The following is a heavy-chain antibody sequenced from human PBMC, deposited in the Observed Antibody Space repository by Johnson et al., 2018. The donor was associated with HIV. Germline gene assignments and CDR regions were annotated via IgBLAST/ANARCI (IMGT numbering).Heavy chain of an antibody. J-gene: IGHJ3*02. CDR1: GFTFSSYG. CDR2: ISYDGSNK. CDR3: AKEAAMVQGGAFDI. D-gene: IGHD3-10*01. Sequence: QMQLVESGGGVVQPGRSLRLSCVASGFTFSSYGMHWVRQAPGKGLEWVAVISYDGSNKYYADSVKGRFTISRDNSKNTLYLQMNSLRAEDTALYYCAKEAAMVQGGAFDIWGQGTMVSVSS. V-gene: IGHV3-30*19.